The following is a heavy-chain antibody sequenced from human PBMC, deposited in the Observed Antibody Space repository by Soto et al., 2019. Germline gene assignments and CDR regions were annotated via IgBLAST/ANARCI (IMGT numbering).Heavy chain of an antibody. V-gene: IGHV3-21*01. CDR2: ISTI. Sequence: EVQLVESGGGLVKPGGSLRLSCAASGFTFSSYSMNWVRQAPGKGLEWVSSISTIYYADSVKGRFTISRDNAKNSLYLQMNSLRAEDTAVYYCARDGGSYCFDYWGQGTLVTVSS. J-gene: IGHJ4*02. CDR3: ARDGGSYCFDY. CDR1: GFTFSSYS. D-gene: IGHD1-26*01.